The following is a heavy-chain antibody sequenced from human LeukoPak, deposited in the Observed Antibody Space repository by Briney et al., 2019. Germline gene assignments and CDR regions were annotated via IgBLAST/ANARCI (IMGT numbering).Heavy chain of an antibody. V-gene: IGHV3-30*18. Sequence: GGSLRLSCAASGFTFANCAMSWVRQAPGKGLEWVAVISYDGSNKYYADSVKGRFTISRDNSKNTLYLQMNSLRAEDTAVYYCAKEVVTPTYYFDYWGQGTLVTVSS. CDR3: AKEVVTPTYYFDY. J-gene: IGHJ4*02. CDR1: GFTFANCA. D-gene: IGHD4-23*01. CDR2: ISYDGSNK.